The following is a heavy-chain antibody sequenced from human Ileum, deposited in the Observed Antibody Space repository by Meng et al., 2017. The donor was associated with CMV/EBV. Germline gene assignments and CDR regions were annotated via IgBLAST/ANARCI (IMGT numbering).Heavy chain of an antibody. CDR3: ARDRNYYDSSGYLYYYYYGMDV. J-gene: IGHJ6*02. Sequence: GSLRLSCTVSGYSISSGYYWGWIRQPPGKGLEWIGSIYHSGSTYYNPSLKSRVTISVDTSKNQFSLKLSSVTAADTAVYYCARDRNYYDSSGYLYYYYYGMDVWGQGNTVNVAS. CDR1: GYSISSGYY. V-gene: IGHV4-38-2*02. D-gene: IGHD3-22*01. CDR2: IYHSGST.